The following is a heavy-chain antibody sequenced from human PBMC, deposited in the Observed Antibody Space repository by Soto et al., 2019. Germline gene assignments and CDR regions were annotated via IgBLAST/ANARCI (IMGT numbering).Heavy chain of an antibody. J-gene: IGHJ6*02. Sequence: QVPLVQSGAEVKKPGASVKVSCKASGYTFTSYGISWVRQAPGQGLEWMGWISAYNGNTNYAQKLQGRVTMTTDTSTSTAYMELRSLRSDDTAVYYCARDLGATTVSPWRFWGMYYYYGMDVWGQGTTVTVSS. CDR3: ARDLGATTVSPWRFWGMYYYYGMDV. V-gene: IGHV1-18*01. CDR1: GYTFTSYG. CDR2: ISAYNGNT. D-gene: IGHD4-4*01.